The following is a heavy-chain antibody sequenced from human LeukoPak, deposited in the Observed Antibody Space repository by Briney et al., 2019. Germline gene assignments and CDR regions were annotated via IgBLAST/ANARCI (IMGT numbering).Heavy chain of an antibody. CDR3: AKGSGSNAFDI. J-gene: IGHJ3*02. V-gene: IGHV3-23*01. CDR2: INNRGDTT. CDR1: GVTLSSYA. D-gene: IGHD3-10*01. Sequence: GGSLRLSCTASGVTLSSYAMSWVRQAPGKGLEWVSSINNRGDTTYYADSVRGRFTVSRDSSQNTLYLQMNSLRAEDTAAYYCAKGSGSNAFDIWGQGTMVTVSS.